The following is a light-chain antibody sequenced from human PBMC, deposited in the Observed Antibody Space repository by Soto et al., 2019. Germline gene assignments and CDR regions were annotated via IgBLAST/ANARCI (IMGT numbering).Light chain of an antibody. Sequence: QMTQSPSSLSASVGARVTITCRASQNIRTSLNCYQQKPGKAPSLLIYGASTLQSGVPSRFSGSASATDFTLTISSLQPEDFATYYCQQSYTTPRTFGQGTKVEIK. CDR3: QQSYTTPRT. J-gene: IGKJ1*01. CDR1: QNIRTS. V-gene: IGKV1-39*01. CDR2: GAS.